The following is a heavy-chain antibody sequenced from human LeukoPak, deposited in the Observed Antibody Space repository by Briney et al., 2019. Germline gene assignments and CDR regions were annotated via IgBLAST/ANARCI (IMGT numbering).Heavy chain of an antibody. D-gene: IGHD5-18*01. CDR3: AKERAYSYGPIDS. CDR2: ISGSGGTS. CDR1: GFTFSNFA. Sequence: GGSLRLPCAASGFTFSNFAMSWVRQAPGKGLEWVSAISGSGGTSYYADSEKGRFTISRDNSKNTLYLQMNSLRAEDTAVYYCAKERAYSYGPIDSWGQGTLVTVSS. V-gene: IGHV3-23*01. J-gene: IGHJ4*02.